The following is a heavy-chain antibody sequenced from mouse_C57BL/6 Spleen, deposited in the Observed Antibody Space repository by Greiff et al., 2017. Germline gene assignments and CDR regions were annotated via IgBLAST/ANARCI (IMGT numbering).Heavy chain of an antibody. CDR2: ISSGGSYT. V-gene: IGHV5-6*01. CDR1: GFTFSSYG. D-gene: IGHD1-1*01. Sequence: EVKLVESGGDLVKPGGSLKLSCAASGFTFSSYGMSWVRQTPDKRLEWVATISSGGSYTYYPDSVKGRFTISRDNAKNTLYLQMSSLKSEDTAMYYCARDYYYGSGRYWYFDVWGTGTTVTVSS. CDR3: ARDYYYGSGRYWYFDV. J-gene: IGHJ1*03.